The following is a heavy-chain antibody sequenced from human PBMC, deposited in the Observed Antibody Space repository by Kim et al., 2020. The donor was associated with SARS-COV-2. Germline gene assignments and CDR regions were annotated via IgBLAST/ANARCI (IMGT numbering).Heavy chain of an antibody. CDR3: XREXXXKVXXXD. V-gene: IGHV4-31*03. Sequence: SETLSLTCTVSGGSISSGGYYWSWIRQHPGKGLEWIGYIYYSGSTYYNPSLKSRXTISXXXSKXXXSLXXSSGXXADXAXYXXXREXXXKVXXXD. J-gene: IGHJ4*01. CDR1: GGSISSGGYY. CDR2: IYYSGST.